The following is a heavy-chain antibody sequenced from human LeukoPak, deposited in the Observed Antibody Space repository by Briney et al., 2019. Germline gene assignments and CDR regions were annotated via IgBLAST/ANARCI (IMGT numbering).Heavy chain of an antibody. V-gene: IGHV6-1*01. CDR2: TYYRSKWYN. J-gene: IGHJ3*02. D-gene: IGHD6-19*01. Sequence: SQTLSLTCAISGDSVSSNSAAWNWIRQSPSRGLEWLGRTYYRSKWYNDYAVSVKSRITINPDTSKNQFSLQLNSVTPEDTAVYYCARDRGAVAALWAAFDAFDIWGQGTMVTVSS. CDR1: GDSVSSNSAA. CDR3: ARDRGAVAALWAAFDAFDI.